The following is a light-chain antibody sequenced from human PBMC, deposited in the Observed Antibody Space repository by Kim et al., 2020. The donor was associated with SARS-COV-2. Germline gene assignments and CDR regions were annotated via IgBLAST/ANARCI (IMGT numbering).Light chain of an antibody. V-gene: IGLV1-51*01. J-gene: IGLJ3*02. Sequence: GQRVTISCSGNNSNIVNNYVSWYQQLPGTAPKLLIYDNNKRPSGIPDRFSGPKSGTSATLGITGLQTGDEADYYCGTWDSSLSARVFGGGTKVTVL. CDR2: DNN. CDR1: NSNIVNNY. CDR3: GTWDSSLSARV.